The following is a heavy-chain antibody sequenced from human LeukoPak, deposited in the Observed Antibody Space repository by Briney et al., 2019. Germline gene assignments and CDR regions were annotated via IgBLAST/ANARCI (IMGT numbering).Heavy chain of an antibody. Sequence: GGSLRLSCAASGFTFSSYSMNWVRQAPGKGLEWVSSISSSSYIYYADSVKGRFTISRDNAKNSLYLQMNSLRAEDTAVYYCARDPGYYYDSSGYYAHPFDYWGQGTLVTVSS. CDR2: ISSSSYI. CDR1: GFTFSSYS. V-gene: IGHV3-21*01. D-gene: IGHD3-22*01. J-gene: IGHJ4*02. CDR3: ARDPGYYYDSSGYYAHPFDY.